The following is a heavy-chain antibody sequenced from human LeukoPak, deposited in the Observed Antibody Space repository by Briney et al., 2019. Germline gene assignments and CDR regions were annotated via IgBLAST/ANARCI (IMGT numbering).Heavy chain of an antibody. J-gene: IGHJ4*02. D-gene: IGHD6-13*01. CDR3: ASGSSWYYY. V-gene: IGHV3-23*01. Sequence: GGSLRLSCAASGFTLSSYAMSWVRQAPGKGLEWVSSISASGGSTNYADSVKGRFTISRDNSKNTVYLQMNSLRAEDTAVYYCASGSSWYYYWGQGTLVTVSS. CDR1: GFTLSSYA. CDR2: ISASGGST.